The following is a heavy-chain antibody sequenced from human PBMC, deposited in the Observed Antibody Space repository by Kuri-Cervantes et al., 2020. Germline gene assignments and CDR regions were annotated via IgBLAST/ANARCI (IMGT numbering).Heavy chain of an antibody. V-gene: IGHV3-23*01. D-gene: IGHD3-10*01. CDR3: AKEASYYGSGSYPDY. J-gene: IGHJ4*02. CDR2: ISGSGGST. Sequence: GGSLRLSCAASGYIFSSYGMSWVRQAPGKGLEWVPGISGSGGSTYYADSVKGRFTISRDNSKNTLYLQMNSLRAEDTAVYYCAKEASYYGSGSYPDYWGQGTLVTVSS. CDR1: GYIFSSYG.